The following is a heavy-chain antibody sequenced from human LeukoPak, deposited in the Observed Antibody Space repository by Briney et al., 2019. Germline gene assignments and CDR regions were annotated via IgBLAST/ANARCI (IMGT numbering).Heavy chain of an antibody. J-gene: IGHJ4*02. V-gene: IGHV1-2*02. CDR2: INPKSGDP. D-gene: IGHD4-11*01. CDR3: ARDPGHDTSNYGGLDF. CDR1: GYRFTGYY. Sequence: GASVKVSCKTSGYRFTGYYMHWVRQAPGQGLEWMGWINPKSGDPIYVQKFQGRATLTRDTSIDTVYLELSSLKSDDTAVYYCARDPGHDTSNYGGLDFWGQGTLVTVSS.